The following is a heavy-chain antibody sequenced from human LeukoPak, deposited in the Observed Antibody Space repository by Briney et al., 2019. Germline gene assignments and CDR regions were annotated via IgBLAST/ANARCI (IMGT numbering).Heavy chain of an antibody. CDR1: GFTFYDYA. Sequence: SQRLFCAASGFTFYDYAMHWVRHATGKGLEWVSGISWNSGSIVYADCVKGRFTISRDNAKNSLYLQMNSLRAEDTALYYCAKDLSPNYYDRSGPYFDYWGQGTLVTVSS. CDR2: ISWNSGSI. J-gene: IGHJ4*02. V-gene: IGHV3-9*01. CDR3: AKDLSPNYYDRSGPYFDY. D-gene: IGHD3-22*01.